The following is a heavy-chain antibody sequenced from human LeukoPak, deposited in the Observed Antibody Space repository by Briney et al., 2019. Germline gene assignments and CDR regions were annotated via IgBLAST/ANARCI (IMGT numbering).Heavy chain of an antibody. D-gene: IGHD3-22*01. CDR3: AKGIGSGYYYLNGMDV. J-gene: IGHJ6*02. CDR2: ISYDGSNK. CDR1: GFTFSSYG. V-gene: IGHV3-30*18. Sequence: GGSLRLSCAASGFTFSSYGMHWVRQAPGKGLEWVAVISYDGSNKYYADSVKGRFTISRDNSKNTLYLQMNSLRAEDTAVYYCAKGIGSGYYYLNGMDVWGQGTTVTVPS.